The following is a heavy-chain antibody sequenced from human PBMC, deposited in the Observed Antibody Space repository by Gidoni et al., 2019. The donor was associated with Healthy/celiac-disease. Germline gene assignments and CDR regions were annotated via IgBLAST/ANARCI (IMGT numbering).Heavy chain of an antibody. D-gene: IGHD2-15*01. J-gene: IGHJ3*02. CDR3: AREEGSPVVTASGAFDI. V-gene: IGHV4-61*01. CDR2: IYYSGST. CDR1: GGSVSSGSYY. Sequence: QVQLQESGPGLVKPSETLSLTCTVSGGSVSSGSYYWSWIRQPPGKGLEWIGYIYYSGSTNYNPSLKSRVTISVDTSKNQFSLKLSSVTAADTAVYYCAREEGSPVVTASGAFDIWGQGTMVTVSS.